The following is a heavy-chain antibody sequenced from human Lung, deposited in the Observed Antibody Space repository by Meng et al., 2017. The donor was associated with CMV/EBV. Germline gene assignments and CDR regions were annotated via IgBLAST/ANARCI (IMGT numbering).Heavy chain of an antibody. D-gene: IGHD1-7*01. Sequence: GESXKISCAASGFTFSSYAMHWVRQAPGKGLEYVSAISSNGGSTYYADSVKGRFTISRDNSKNTLYLQMGSPRAEDMAVYYCARVRGTTPLFDYWGQGTXVTVSS. CDR3: ARVRGTTPLFDY. CDR2: ISSNGGST. V-gene: IGHV3-64*02. CDR1: GFTFSSYA. J-gene: IGHJ4*02.